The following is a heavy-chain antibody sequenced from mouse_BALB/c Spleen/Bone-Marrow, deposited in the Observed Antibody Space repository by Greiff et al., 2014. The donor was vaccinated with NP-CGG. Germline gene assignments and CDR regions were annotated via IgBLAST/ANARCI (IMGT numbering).Heavy chain of an antibody. CDR1: GYAFSSYW. J-gene: IGHJ2*01. CDR2: IYPGDGDT. Sequence: VQLQQSGAGLVRPGSSVKISCKASGYAFSSYWMNWVKQRPGQGLEWIGQIYPGDGDTNYNGKFKGKATVTADKCSSTAYRQLSCLTSDDSAVYFCERRGFYGSSYYFDYWGAGTTLTVSS. D-gene: IGHD1-1*01. V-gene: IGHV1-80*01. CDR3: ERRGFYGSSYYFDY.